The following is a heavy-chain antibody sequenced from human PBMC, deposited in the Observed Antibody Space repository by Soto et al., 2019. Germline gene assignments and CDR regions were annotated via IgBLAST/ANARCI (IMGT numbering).Heavy chain of an antibody. V-gene: IGHV3-23*01. CDR1: GFTFSSYA. CDR2: ISGSGGST. J-gene: IGHJ4*02. D-gene: IGHD3-9*01. CDR3: AKAPYYDIAIDY. Sequence: PGGSLRLSCAASGFTFSSYAMSWVRQAPGKGLEWVSAISGSGGSTYYADSVKGRFTISRDNSKNTLYLQMNSLRAEDTAVYYGAKAPYYDIAIDYWGQGTLVTVSS.